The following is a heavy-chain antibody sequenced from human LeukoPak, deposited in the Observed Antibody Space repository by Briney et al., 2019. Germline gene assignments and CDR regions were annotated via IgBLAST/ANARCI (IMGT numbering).Heavy chain of an antibody. CDR3: ARELRTIFGVVDY. D-gene: IGHD3-3*01. Sequence: GGSLRLSCAASGFTFSSYAMHWVRQAPGKGLEYVSAISSNGGSTYYANSVKGRFTISRDNSKNTLYLQMGSLRAEDMAVYYRARELRTIFGVVDYWGQGTLVTVSS. CDR2: ISSNGGST. CDR1: GFTFSSYA. V-gene: IGHV3-64*01. J-gene: IGHJ4*02.